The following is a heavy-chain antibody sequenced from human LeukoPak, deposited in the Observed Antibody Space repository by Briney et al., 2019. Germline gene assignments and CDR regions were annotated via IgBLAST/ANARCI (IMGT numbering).Heavy chain of an antibody. J-gene: IGHJ3*02. D-gene: IGHD5-12*01. CDR3: ARDRGGNDSPRDAFDM. CDR2: ISSSGRTV. Sequence: GGSLRLSSPASGCTFSTYEINWIRQAPGKGLEWVSYISSSGRTVYYADSVKGRFTISRDNARKSVYLQMNSLRVEDTAVYYCARDRGGNDSPRDAFDMWGLGTMVTVSS. CDR1: GCTFSTYE. V-gene: IGHV3-48*03.